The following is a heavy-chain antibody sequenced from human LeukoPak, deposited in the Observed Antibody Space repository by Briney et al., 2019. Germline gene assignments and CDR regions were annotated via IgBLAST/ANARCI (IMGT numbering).Heavy chain of an antibody. J-gene: IGHJ4*02. CDR3: AKDVERSGYYLFDY. Sequence: GGSLRLSCAASGFTFSNYAISWVRQAPGKGLEWVSAMSGSSGSTWYADSVKGGFTISRDNSKNTLYLQMNSLGAEDTAVYYCAKDVERSGYYLFDYWGQGTLVTVSS. V-gene: IGHV3-23*01. CDR1: GFTFSNYA. CDR2: MSGSSGST. D-gene: IGHD3-22*01.